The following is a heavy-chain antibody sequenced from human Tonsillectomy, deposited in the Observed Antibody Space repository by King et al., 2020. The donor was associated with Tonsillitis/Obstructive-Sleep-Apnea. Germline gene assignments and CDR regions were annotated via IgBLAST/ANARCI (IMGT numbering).Heavy chain of an antibody. Sequence: QLVQSGAEVKKPGSSVKVSCKASGGTFSKFPISWVRQAPGQGLEWMGGFISLYATANYAQKYQGRVTITADESTTTAYMELTDLRFDDTAVYYCARSGLEIVVDYYYHMDVWGNGTTVTVSS. CDR3: ARSGLEIVVDYYYHMDV. D-gene: IGHD2-15*01. V-gene: IGHV1-69*12. CDR1: GGTFSKFP. CDR2: FISLYATA. J-gene: IGHJ6*03.